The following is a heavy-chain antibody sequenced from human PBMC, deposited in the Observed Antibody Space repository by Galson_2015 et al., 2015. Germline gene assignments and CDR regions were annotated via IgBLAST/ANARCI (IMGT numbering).Heavy chain of an antibody. CDR1: GFTFSSYG. V-gene: IGHV3-33*01. Sequence: SLRLPYAAAGFTFSSYGMRWGRQAPGNGLGWVAVVWYDGSNKYYADSVKGRFTISRDNSKNTLYLQMNSLRAEDTAVYYCARDYWAGGPFDYWGQGTLVTVSS. CDR2: VWYDGSNK. J-gene: IGHJ4*02. D-gene: IGHD6-19*01. CDR3: ARDYWAGGPFDY.